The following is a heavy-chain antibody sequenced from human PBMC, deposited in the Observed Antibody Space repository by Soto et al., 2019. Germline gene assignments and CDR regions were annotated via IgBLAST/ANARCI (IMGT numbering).Heavy chain of an antibody. CDR3: ARVRGYNYGYAVY. Sequence: QVQLVESGGGVVQPGRSLRLSCAASGFTFSSYGMHWVRQGPGKGLEWVAFIWSDGSSNHYADSVKGRFTISRDNSKTPLYLQINNLRAEDSAVYSCARVRGYNYGYAVYWGQGALVTVSS. CDR1: GFTFSSYG. CDR2: IWSDGSSN. V-gene: IGHV3-33*01. D-gene: IGHD5-18*01. J-gene: IGHJ4*02.